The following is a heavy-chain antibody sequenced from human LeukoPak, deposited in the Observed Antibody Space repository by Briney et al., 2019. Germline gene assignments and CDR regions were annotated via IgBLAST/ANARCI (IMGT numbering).Heavy chain of an antibody. J-gene: IGHJ4*02. CDR3: AEDLRVH. Sequence: GGSLRLSCAASGFTISSYDMSWVRQAPGKGLEWVSSITDNGVSTYYADSVKGRFTISRDNSKNMLYLQMNSLRAEDTALYYCAEDLRVHWGQGTLVTVSS. D-gene: IGHD3-10*01. CDR2: ITDNGVST. CDR1: GFTISSYD. V-gene: IGHV3-23*01.